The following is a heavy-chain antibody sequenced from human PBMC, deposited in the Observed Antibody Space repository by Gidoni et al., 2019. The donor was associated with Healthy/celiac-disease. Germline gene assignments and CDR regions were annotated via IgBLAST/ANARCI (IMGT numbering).Heavy chain of an antibody. CDR2: IYYSGST. Sequence: QLQLQESGPGLVKPSETLSLTCTVSCGSISSSSYYWGWIRQPPGKGLEWIGSIYYSGSTYYNPSLKSRVTISVDTSKNQFSLKLSSVTAADTAVYYCAGNSGSFPNWFDPWGQGTLVTVSS. CDR1: CGSISSSSYY. J-gene: IGHJ5*02. D-gene: IGHD1-26*01. CDR3: AGNSGSFPNWFDP. V-gene: IGHV4-39*01.